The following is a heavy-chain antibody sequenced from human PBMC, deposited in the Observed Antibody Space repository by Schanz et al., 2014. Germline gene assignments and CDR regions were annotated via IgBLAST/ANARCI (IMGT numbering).Heavy chain of an antibody. V-gene: IGHV3-23*04. D-gene: IGHD2-21*02. CDR1: GFTFSSYA. CDR2: ISGSGSST. Sequence: VQLVESGGGVVRPGRSLRLSCAASGFTFSSYAMTWVRQAPGKGLDWVSAISGSGSSTYYADSVKGRFTISRDNAKNSLYLQMNSLRAEDTAVYYCARPSDSSWYMDVWGKGTTVTVSS. CDR3: ARPSDSSWYMDV. J-gene: IGHJ6*03.